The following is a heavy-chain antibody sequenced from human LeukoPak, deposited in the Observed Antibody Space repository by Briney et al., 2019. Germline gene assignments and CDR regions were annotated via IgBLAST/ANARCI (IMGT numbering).Heavy chain of an antibody. Sequence: ASVKVSCKASGYTFTGHYLHWVRQAPGQGLEWMGWINPNSGVTSYAQRFQGRVAVTRDTSIDTAYMELSMLKPDDTAVHYCARGVTPAATIAAHPWGQGTLVTVSS. CDR1: GYTFTGHY. D-gene: IGHD6-6*01. J-gene: IGHJ4*02. CDR3: ARGVTPAATIAAHP. V-gene: IGHV1-2*02. CDR2: INPNSGVT.